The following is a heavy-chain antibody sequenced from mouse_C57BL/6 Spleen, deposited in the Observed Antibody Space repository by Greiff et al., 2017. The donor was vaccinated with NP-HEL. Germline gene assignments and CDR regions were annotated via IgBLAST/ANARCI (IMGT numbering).Heavy chain of an antibody. V-gene: IGHV14-3*01. D-gene: IGHD2-4*01. Sequence: VHVKQSVAELVRPGASVKLSCTASGFNIKNTYMHWVKQRPEQGLEWIGRIDPANGNTKYAPKFQGKATITADTSSNTAYLQLSSLTSEDTAIYYCARAYYDYDGGLDYWGQGTTLTVSS. CDR2: IDPANGNT. CDR1: GFNIKNTY. CDR3: ARAYYDYDGGLDY. J-gene: IGHJ2*01.